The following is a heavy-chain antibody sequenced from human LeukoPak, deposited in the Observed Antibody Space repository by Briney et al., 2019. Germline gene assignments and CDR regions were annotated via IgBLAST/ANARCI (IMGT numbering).Heavy chain of an antibody. CDR1: GYTFTGYY. D-gene: IGHD3-16*02. CDR2: INPNSGGT. Sequence: GAPVKVSCKASGYTFTGYYMHWVRQAPGQGLGWMGWINPNSGGTNYAQKFQGRVTMTRDTSISTAYMELSRLRSDDTAVYYCARDRYSWYDYVWGSYRPDAFDIWGQGTMVTVSS. V-gene: IGHV1-2*02. CDR3: ARDRYSWYDYVWGSYRPDAFDI. J-gene: IGHJ3*02.